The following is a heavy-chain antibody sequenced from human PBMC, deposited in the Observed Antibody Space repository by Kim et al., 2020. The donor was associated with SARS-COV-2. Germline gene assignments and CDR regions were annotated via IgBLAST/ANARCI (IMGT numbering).Heavy chain of an antibody. V-gene: IGHV4-34*01. CDR3: ASLRVFGY. D-gene: IGHD6-13*01. Sequence: SETLSLSCAVYGGSFSGYYWSWIRQPPGKGLEWIGEINHSGSTNYNPSLKSRVTISLDTSKNQFSLKLNSVTAADTALYYCASLRVFGYWGQGTLVTVSS. CDR2: INHSGST. J-gene: IGHJ4*02. CDR1: GGSFSGYY.